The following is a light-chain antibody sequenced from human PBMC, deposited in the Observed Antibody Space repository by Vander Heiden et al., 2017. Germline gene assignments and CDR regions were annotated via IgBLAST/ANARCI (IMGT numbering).Light chain of an antibody. Sequence: QSVLTQPPSASGTPGQRVTISCSGRSSNIGSNYVYWYKQLPGTAPKLLIYRNNQRPSGVPDRFSGSKSGTSASLAISGLRSEDEADYYCAAWDDSLSGVVFGGGTKLTVL. CDR1: SSNIGSNY. J-gene: IGLJ2*01. CDR2: RNN. CDR3: AAWDDSLSGVV. V-gene: IGLV1-47*01.